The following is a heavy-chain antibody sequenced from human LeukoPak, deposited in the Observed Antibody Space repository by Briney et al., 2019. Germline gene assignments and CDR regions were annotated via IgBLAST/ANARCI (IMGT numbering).Heavy chain of an antibody. Sequence: ASVKVSCKASGGTFSSYAISWVRQAPGQGLEWMGGIIPIFGTANYAQKFQGRVTITADESTSTAYMELSSLRSEDTAVYYCARSRAYCSSTSCYTEYYYYYMDVWGKGTTVTVSS. V-gene: IGHV1-69*13. CDR1: GGTFSSYA. J-gene: IGHJ6*03. D-gene: IGHD2-2*02. CDR2: IIPIFGTA. CDR3: ARSRAYCSSTSCYTEYYYYYMDV.